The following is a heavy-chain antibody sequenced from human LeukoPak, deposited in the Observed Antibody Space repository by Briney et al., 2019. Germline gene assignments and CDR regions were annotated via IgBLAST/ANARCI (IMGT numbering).Heavy chain of an antibody. D-gene: IGHD1-26*01. J-gene: IGHJ4*02. CDR3: ARLVSSGTHGYFDF. CDR1: DGSIN. V-gene: IGHV4-39*07. Sequence: SETLSLTCTVSDGSINWGWIRQPPGKGLEWIGSMSYSGSTFYNPSLKSRVTMSVDRSNIQFSLKLSSVTAADTAVYYCARLVSSGTHGYFDFWGRGTLVTVSS. CDR2: MSYSGST.